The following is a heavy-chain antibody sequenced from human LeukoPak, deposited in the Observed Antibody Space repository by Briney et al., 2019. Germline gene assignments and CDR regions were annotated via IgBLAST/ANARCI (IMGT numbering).Heavy chain of an antibody. J-gene: IGHJ4*02. Sequence: GESLRLSSAAAGFTLRNSGMHWVRQALAKGLEWVAFIRYDGSIIYYADSVKGRFTISRDNSKNTLYLQMNSLRAEDTAVYYCAKDVNTGGDYFDHWGQGTLVTVSS. CDR1: GFTLRNSG. CDR2: IRYDGSII. D-gene: IGHD1-14*01. V-gene: IGHV3-30*02. CDR3: AKDVNTGGDYFDH.